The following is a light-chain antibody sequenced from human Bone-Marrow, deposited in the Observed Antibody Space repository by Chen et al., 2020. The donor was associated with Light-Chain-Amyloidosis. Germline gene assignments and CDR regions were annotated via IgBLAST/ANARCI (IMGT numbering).Light chain of an antibody. CDR3: SSFAVSKIVL. J-gene: IGLJ3*02. V-gene: IGLV2-8*01. CDR1: RSDFGPFNY. Sequence: QSALTQPPSASGSPGQSVTTSGTGARSDFGPFNYVSWYQQHPGKAPKLIMFDVNRRPSGVPGRFSGSKSGNTASLTVSGLQPDDEADYYCSSFAVSKIVLFGGGTKLTVL. CDR2: DVN.